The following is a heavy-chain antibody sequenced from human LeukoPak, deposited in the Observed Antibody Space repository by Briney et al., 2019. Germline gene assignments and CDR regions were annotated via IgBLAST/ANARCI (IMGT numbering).Heavy chain of an antibody. CDR2: IYYSGST. V-gene: IGHV4-59*01. D-gene: IGHD3-22*01. Sequence: KPSETPSLTCTVSGGSISSYYWSWIRQPPGKGLEWIGYIYYSGSTNYNPSLKSRVTISVDTSKNQFSLKLSSVTAADTAVYYCARTSHYYDSSGYYPWGQGTLVTVSS. CDR1: GGSISSYY. CDR3: ARTSHYYDSSGYYP. J-gene: IGHJ5*02.